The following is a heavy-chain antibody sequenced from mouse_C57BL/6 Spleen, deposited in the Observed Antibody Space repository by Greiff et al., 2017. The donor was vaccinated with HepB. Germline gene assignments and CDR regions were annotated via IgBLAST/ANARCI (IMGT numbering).Heavy chain of an antibody. V-gene: IGHV2-2*01. D-gene: IGHD2-4*01. Sequence: VKVEESGPGLVQPSQSLSITCTVSGFSLTSYGVHWVRQSPGKGLEWLGVIWSGGSTDYNAAFISRLSISKDNSKSQVFFKMNSLQADDTAIYYCARSHDYGPYYFDYWGQGTTLTVSS. CDR2: IWSGGST. CDR3: ARSHDYGPYYFDY. CDR1: GFSLTSYG. J-gene: IGHJ2*01.